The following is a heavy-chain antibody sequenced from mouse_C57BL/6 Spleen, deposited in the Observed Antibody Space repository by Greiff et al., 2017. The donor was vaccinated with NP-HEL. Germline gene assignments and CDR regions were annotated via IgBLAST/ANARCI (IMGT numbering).Heavy chain of an antibody. CDR2: ISSGGSYT. V-gene: IGHV5-6*01. D-gene: IGHD1-1*01. J-gene: IGHJ2*01. CDR3: ARHYDGSSYYFDY. Sequence: EVQRVESGGDLVKPGGSLKLSCAASGFTFSSYGMSWVRQTPDKRLEWVATISSGGSYTYYPESVKGRCTISRDNAKNTLYLQMSSLKSEDTAMYYWARHYDGSSYYFDYWGQGTTLTGSS. CDR1: GFTFSSYG.